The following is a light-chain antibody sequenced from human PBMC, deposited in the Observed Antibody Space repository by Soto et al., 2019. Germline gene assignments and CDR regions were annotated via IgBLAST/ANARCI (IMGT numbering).Light chain of an antibody. Sequence: QSVLTQPASVSGSPGQSITISCTGTSSDVGGYNYVSWYQQHPGKAPKLMIYEVSNRPSGVSNRFSGSKSGNTASLTISGLQAEDEADYYCSSYTSSSPRVFGTGTTVTV. J-gene: IGLJ1*01. CDR2: EVS. CDR3: SSYTSSSPRV. V-gene: IGLV2-14*01. CDR1: SSDVGGYNY.